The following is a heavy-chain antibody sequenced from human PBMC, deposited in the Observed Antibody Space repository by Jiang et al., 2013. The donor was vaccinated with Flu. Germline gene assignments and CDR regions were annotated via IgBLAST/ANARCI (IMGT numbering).Heavy chain of an antibody. Sequence: GLVQPGGSLRLSCVASGFTFRSYAMNWVRQAPGKGLEWISYISSRSNTKYYTDFVKGRFTISRDNEKKSLYLQMNSLRAEDTAVYYCVREYDAFDMCGQGTVVTVSS. CDR1: GFTFRSYA. CDR3: VREYDAFDM. V-gene: IGHV3-48*01. CDR2: ISSRSNTK. J-gene: IGHJ3*02.